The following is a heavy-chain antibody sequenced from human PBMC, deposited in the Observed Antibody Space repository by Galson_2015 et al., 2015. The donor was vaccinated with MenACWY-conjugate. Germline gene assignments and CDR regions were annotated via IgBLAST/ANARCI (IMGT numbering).Heavy chain of an antibody. J-gene: IGHJ4*02. D-gene: IGHD2-15*01. CDR1: GFTFSSYA. CDR3: ARGEGYCSGGSCYLDY. V-gene: IGHV3-30*04. CDR2: ISYDGSNK. Sequence: SLRLSCAASGFTFSSYAMHWVRQAPGKGLEWVAVISYDGSNKYYADSVKGRFTTSRDNSKNTLYLQMNSLRAEDTAVYYCARGEGYCSGGSCYLDYWGQGTLVTVSS.